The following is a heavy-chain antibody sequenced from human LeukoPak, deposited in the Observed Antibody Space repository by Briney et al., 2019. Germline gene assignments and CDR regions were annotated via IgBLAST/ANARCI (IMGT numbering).Heavy chain of an antibody. D-gene: IGHD3-10*01. J-gene: IGHJ5*02. CDR3: AGTYYYGSGSYWDLNWFDP. Sequence: PGGSLRLSCAASGFTFSSYWMHWVRQAPRKGLVWVSRINSDGSSTTYADSVKGRFTISRDNAKNTLYLQMNSLRAEDTAVYYCAGTYYYGSGSYWDLNWFDPWGQGTLVTVSS. CDR1: GFTFSSYW. V-gene: IGHV3-74*01. CDR2: INSDGSST.